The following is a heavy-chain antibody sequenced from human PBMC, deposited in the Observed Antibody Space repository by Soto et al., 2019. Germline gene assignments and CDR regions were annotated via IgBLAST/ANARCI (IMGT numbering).Heavy chain of an antibody. CDR3: ATETTETTNLDD. V-gene: IGHV3-30*03. J-gene: IGHJ4*02. D-gene: IGHD4-17*01. CDR1: GFTFSSYG. Sequence: QVQLVESGGGVVQPGRSLRLSCAASGFTFSSYGMHWVRQAPGKGLEWVAVISHDGSDKYYADSVKGRFNISRDNSKNTLYPKVNSPRAEDTAVYYCATETTETTNLDDCVQGTLVTASS. CDR2: ISHDGSDK.